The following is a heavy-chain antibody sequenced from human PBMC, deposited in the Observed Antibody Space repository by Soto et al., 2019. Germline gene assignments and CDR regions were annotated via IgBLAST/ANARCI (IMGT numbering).Heavy chain of an antibody. D-gene: IGHD2-21*02. CDR2: IKPDGSGE. Sequence: GGSLRLSCAASGFTSSTYWMSWVRQAPGKGLEWVANIKPDGSGEYYMDSVKGRFTISRDNAKNSLYLQMNSLRVEDTAMYYCARVRCTTSDCFHDYWGQGTLVTVSS. V-gene: IGHV3-7*03. CDR1: GFTSSTYW. CDR3: ARVRCTTSDCFHDY. J-gene: IGHJ4*02.